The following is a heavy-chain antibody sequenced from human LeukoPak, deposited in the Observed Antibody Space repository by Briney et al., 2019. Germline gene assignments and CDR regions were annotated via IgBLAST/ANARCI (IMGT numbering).Heavy chain of an antibody. CDR3: ARDRPEAVAEDRYYYYGMDV. J-gene: IGHJ6*02. D-gene: IGHD6-19*01. CDR2: INPNSGGT. V-gene: IGHV1-2*02. CDR1: GYTFTDFY. Sequence: ASVKVSCKASGYTFTDFYMHWVRQAPGQGLEWMGWINPNSGGTNYPQKFQGRVTMTRGTSISPAYMELSRLRSDDTAVYYCARDRPEAVAEDRYYYYGMDVWGQGTTVTVSS.